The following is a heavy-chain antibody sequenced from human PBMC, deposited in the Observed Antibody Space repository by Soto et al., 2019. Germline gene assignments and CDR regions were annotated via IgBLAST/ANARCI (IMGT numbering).Heavy chain of an antibody. CDR3: ASGGGYYYYYYGRDV. V-gene: IGHV4-30-4*01. J-gene: IGHJ6*02. Sequence: QVQLQESGPGLVKPSQTLSLTCTVSGGSISSGDYYWSWIRQPPGKGLEWIGYIYYSGSTYYNPSLKSRVTISVDTSKNQFSLKLRSVTAAETAVYYCASGGGYYYYYYGRDVWGQGTTVTVSS. D-gene: IGHD2-15*01. CDR2: IYYSGST. CDR1: GGSISSGDYY.